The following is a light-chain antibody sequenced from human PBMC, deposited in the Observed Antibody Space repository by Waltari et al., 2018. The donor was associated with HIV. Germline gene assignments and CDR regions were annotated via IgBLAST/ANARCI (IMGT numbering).Light chain of an antibody. J-gene: IGLJ1*01. CDR2: EVS. CDR3: SSYTSDYTYV. Sequence: QSALTQPASVSGSPGQSITISCTGSSSDVGGYNYVYWYQHHPGKAPKLLIYEVSNRPSGVSNRFSGSKSDNTASLTISGLQAEDEADYYCSSYTSDYTYVFGSGTEVTVL. CDR1: SSDVGGYNY. V-gene: IGLV2-14*01.